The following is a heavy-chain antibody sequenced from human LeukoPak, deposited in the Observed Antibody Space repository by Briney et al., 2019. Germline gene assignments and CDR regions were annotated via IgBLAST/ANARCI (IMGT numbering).Heavy chain of an antibody. V-gene: IGHV3-72*01. Sequence: PGGSLRLSCAASGFIFSAYIMDWVRQAPGKGLEWIGRIRKKPAGYTTEYAASVKGRLVISRDDSKDSVFLPMNSLETEDTAVYYCTREGGEGDFWGQGTMVTVSS. CDR1: GFIFSAYI. J-gene: IGHJ3*01. D-gene: IGHD3-16*01. CDR2: IRKKPAGYTT. CDR3: TREGGEGDF.